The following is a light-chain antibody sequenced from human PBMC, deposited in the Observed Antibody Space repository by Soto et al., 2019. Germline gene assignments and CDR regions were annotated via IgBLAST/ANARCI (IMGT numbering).Light chain of an antibody. V-gene: IGKV3-11*01. CDR1: QSVSSY. CDR2: GAS. J-gene: IGKJ5*01. CDR3: QQRSSAIT. Sequence: SGTSLDFGGGRIITLSLRASQSVSSYLAWYQQKPGQAPRLLIYGASSRATGIPARFSGSGYRTDFTRPISRLDREDFAVYYWQQRSSAITFGQGTRLEIK.